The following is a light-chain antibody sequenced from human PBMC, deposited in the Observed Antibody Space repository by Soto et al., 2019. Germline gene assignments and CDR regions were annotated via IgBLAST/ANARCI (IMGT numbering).Light chain of an antibody. V-gene: IGLV2-14*01. CDR1: SSDVGGYNY. CDR3: SSFTNTITRYA. CDR2: EVS. J-gene: IGLJ1*01. Sequence: QSVLTQPASVSGSPGQSNTISYTATSSDVGGYNYVSWFQHHPGNAPKLIIYEVSYRPSGVSNRFSGSKSGDTASLTISGLQAEDEADYYCSSFTNTITRYAFGTGTKVTVL.